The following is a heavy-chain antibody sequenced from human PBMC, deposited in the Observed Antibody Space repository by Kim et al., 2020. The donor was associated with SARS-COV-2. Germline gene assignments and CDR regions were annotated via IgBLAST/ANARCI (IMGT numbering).Heavy chain of an antibody. V-gene: IGHV4-38-2*02. J-gene: IGHJ6*02. D-gene: IGHD3-10*01. CDR1: GYSISSGYY. CDR3: ARESDGSGSYPGTHLYYYYYGMDV. CDR2: IYHSGST. Sequence: SETLSLTCTVSGYSISSGYYWGWIRQPPGKGLEWIGSIYHSGSTYYNPSLKSRVTISVDTSKNQFSLKLSSVTAADTAVYYCARESDGSGSYPGTHLYYYYYGMDVWGQGTTVTVSS.